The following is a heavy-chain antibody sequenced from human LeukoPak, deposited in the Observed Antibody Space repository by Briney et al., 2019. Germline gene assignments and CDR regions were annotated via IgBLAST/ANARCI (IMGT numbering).Heavy chain of an antibody. J-gene: IGHJ4*02. Sequence: GGSLRLSCAASGFTFRSYGMHWVRQAPGKGLEWVAFIRYDGNNKYYADSVKGRFTISRDNSKNTVYLQMNSLRAEDTAVYYCAKDPTHFRVWDDYDNTRLNYWGQGTLVTVSS. CDR2: IRYDGNNK. D-gene: IGHD3-22*01. CDR1: GFTFRSYG. CDR3: AKDPTHFRVWDDYDNTRLNY. V-gene: IGHV3-30*02.